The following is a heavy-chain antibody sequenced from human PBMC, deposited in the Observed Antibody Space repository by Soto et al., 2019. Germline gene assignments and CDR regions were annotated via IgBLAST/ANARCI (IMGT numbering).Heavy chain of an antibody. J-gene: IGHJ6*02. CDR3: TSGEGYCSGGSGYLYYYGIDV. Sequence: QVQLVQSGAEVKKPGASVKVSCKASGYTFTSYGISWVRQAPGQGLEWMGWISAYNGNTNYAQKLQGRVTMTTDTSTSTAYMGLRSVRSDDTAVYSCTSGEGYCSGGSGYLYYYGIDVWGQGTTVTVSS. V-gene: IGHV1-18*01. D-gene: IGHD2-15*01. CDR2: ISAYNGNT. CDR1: GYTFTSYG.